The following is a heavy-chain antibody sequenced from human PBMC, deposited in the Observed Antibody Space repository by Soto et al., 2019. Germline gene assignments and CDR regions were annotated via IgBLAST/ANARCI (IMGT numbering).Heavy chain of an antibody. CDR2: IIPILGIA. CDR3: ARDSEVYWFDP. Sequence: GASVKVSCKASGGTFSSYTISWVRQAPGQGLEWMGRIIPILGIANYAQKFQGRVTITADKSTSTAYMELSSLRSEDTAVYYCARDSEVYWFDPWGQGTLVTSPQ. CDR1: GGTFSSYT. J-gene: IGHJ5*02. V-gene: IGHV1-69*04.